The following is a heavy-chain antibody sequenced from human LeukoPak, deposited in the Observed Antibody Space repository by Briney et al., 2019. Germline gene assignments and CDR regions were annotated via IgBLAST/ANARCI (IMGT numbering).Heavy chain of an antibody. D-gene: IGHD3-3*01. CDR1: GASISSHY. V-gene: IGHV4-59*11. Sequence: SETLSLTCTVSGASISSHYWSWIRQPPGKGLEWIGYTSYRGNTDYNPSLKSRVTISVDTSKNQFSLKMSSVTAADTAVYYCARAGGDITSSQDLDYWGQGTLVTVSS. CDR2: TSYRGNT. CDR3: ARAGGDITSSQDLDY. J-gene: IGHJ4*02.